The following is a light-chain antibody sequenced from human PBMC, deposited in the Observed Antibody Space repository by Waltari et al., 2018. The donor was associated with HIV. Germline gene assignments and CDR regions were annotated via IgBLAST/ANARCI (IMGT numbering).Light chain of an antibody. J-gene: IGLJ1*01. CDR3: ATWDDSLSGYV. CDR2: RNN. V-gene: IGLV1-47*01. CDR1: RSNIENNY. Sequence: QSVLTQPPSASGTPGQRVTIPCSGSRSNIENNYVYWYQHLPGTAPKLLIYRNNQRPSGVPDGFSGSKSGTSASLAISGLRSEDEADYYCATWDDSLSGYVFGTGTKVTVL.